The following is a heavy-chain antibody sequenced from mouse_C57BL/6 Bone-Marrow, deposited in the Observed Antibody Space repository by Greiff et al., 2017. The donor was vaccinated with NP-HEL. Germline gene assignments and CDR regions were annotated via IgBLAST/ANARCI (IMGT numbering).Heavy chain of an antibody. D-gene: IGHD1-1*01. Sequence: VQLKQSVAELVRPGASVKLSCTASGFNIKNTYMHWVKQRPEQGLEWIGRIDPANGNTKYAPKFQGKATITADTSSNTAYLQLSSLTSEDTAIYYCAKFPDYYGSSYDAMDYWGQGTSVTVSS. CDR2: IDPANGNT. CDR3: AKFPDYYGSSYDAMDY. CDR1: GFNIKNTY. J-gene: IGHJ4*01. V-gene: IGHV14-3*01.